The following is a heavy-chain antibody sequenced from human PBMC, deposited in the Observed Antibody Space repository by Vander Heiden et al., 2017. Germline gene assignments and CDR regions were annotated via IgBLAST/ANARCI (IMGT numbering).Heavy chain of an antibody. CDR3: ARDYLAYCGGDCYPDYFDY. CDR2: ISSSSSTI. J-gene: IGHJ4*02. V-gene: IGHV3-48*02. Sequence: EVQLVESGGGVVQLGGSLRRCCAAPGYHVSSVSMNWVRQAPGKGLEWVSYISSSSSTIYYAGSVKGRFTISRDNAKNSLYLQMNSLRDEDTAVYYCARDYLAYCGGDCYPDYFDYWGQGTLVTVSS. D-gene: IGHD2-21*02. CDR1: GYHVSSVS.